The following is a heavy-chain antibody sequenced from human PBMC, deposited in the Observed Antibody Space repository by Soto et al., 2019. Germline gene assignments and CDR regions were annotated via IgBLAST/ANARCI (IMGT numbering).Heavy chain of an antibody. Sequence: PSETLSLTCAVYGGSFSGYYWSWIRQPPGKGLEWIGEINHSGSTNYNPSLKSRVTISVDTSKSQFSLKLSSVTAADTAVYYCARLRRGHYYDSSGYYGFPTFFHYWGQGTLVTVSS. CDR3: ARLRRGHYYDSSGYYGFPTFFHY. CDR1: GGSFSGYY. J-gene: IGHJ4*02. CDR2: INHSGST. D-gene: IGHD3-22*01. V-gene: IGHV4-34*01.